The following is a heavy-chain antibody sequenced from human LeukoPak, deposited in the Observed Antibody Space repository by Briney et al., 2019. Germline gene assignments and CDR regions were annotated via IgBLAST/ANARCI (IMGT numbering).Heavy chain of an antibody. V-gene: IGHV4-39*07. Sequence: SETLPLTCTVSGGSISSSSYYWGWIRQPPGKGLEWIGRISYSGSTYYNPSLKSRVTISVDTSKNQFSLKLSSVTAADTAVYYCARGDWIDWGQGTLVTVSS. D-gene: IGHD1-1*01. J-gene: IGHJ4*02. CDR2: ISYSGST. CDR3: ARGDWID. CDR1: GGSISSSSYY.